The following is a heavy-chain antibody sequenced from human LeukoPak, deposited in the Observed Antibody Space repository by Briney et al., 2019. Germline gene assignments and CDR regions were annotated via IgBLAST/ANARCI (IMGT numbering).Heavy chain of an antibody. V-gene: IGHV4-34*01. CDR2: INHSGST. Sequence: SETLSLTCAVYGGSFSGYYWSWIRQPPGKGLEWIGEINHSGSTNYNPSLKSRVTISVDTSKNQFSLKLSSVTAADTAVYYCARCCYDFWSGTLARRHDKYFQHWGQGILVTVSS. CDR1: GGSFSGYY. CDR3: ARCCYDFWSGTLARRHDKYFQH. J-gene: IGHJ1*01. D-gene: IGHD3-3*01.